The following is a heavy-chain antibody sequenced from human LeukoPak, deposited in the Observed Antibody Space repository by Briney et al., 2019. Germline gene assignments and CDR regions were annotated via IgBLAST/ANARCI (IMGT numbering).Heavy chain of an antibody. D-gene: IGHD3-22*01. CDR2: IYYSGST. CDR3: ASGGRGYYDSFH. Sequence: PSETLSLTCTVSSGSISISSYYWGWIRQPPGKGLEWIGSIYYSGSTYYNPSLKSRVTISVDTSKNQFSLKLSSVTAADTAVYYCASGGRGYYDSFHWGQGTLVTVSS. V-gene: IGHV4-39*01. CDR1: SGSISISSYY. J-gene: IGHJ4*02.